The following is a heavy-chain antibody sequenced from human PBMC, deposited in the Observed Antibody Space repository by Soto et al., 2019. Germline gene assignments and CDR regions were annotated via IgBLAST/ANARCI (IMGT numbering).Heavy chain of an antibody. CDR2: IDWDDDK. CDR1: GFSLSTSGMC. Sequence: GSGPTLVNPTQTLTLTCTFSGFSLSTSGMCVSWIRQPPGKALEWLARIDWDDDKYYSTSLKTRLTISKDTSKNQVVLTMTNMDPVDTATYYCARTQYRYCSSTSCYGREASFDYWGQGTLVNVSS. D-gene: IGHD2-2*01. CDR3: ARTQYRYCSSTSCYGREASFDY. J-gene: IGHJ4*02. V-gene: IGHV2-70*11.